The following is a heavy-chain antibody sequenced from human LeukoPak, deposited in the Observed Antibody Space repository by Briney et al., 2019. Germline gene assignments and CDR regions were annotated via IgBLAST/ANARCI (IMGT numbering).Heavy chain of an antibody. CDR2: FDPEDGET. J-gene: IGHJ4*02. D-gene: IGHD4-11*01. V-gene: IGHV1-24*01. CDR3: ATSPTVTTTGDY. Sequence: VFDPEDGETIYAQKFQGRVTMTEDTSTDTAYMELSSLRSEDTAVYYCATSPTVTTTGDYWGQGTLVTVSS.